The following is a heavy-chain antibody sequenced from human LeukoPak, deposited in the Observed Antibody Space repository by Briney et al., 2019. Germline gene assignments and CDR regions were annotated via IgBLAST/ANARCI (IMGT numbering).Heavy chain of an antibody. Sequence: SETLSLTCTVSGGSISSYYWSWIRQPPGKGLEWIGYIYYSGSTNYNPSLKSRVTISVDTSKNQFSLKLSSVTAADTAVYYCVRDPRTYYYGSGRPDAFDIWGQGTMVTVSS. D-gene: IGHD3-10*01. CDR1: GGSISSYY. J-gene: IGHJ3*02. CDR2: IYYSGST. V-gene: IGHV4-59*01. CDR3: VRDPRTYYYGSGRPDAFDI.